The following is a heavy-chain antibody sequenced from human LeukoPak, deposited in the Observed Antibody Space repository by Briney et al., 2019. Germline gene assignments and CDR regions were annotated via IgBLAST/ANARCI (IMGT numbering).Heavy chain of an antibody. J-gene: IGHJ4*02. Sequence: ASVKVSCKASGYTVTRYGISWVRQAPGQGLEWVGWISAYNGNTSYAQKFQGRVTMTTDTSTSTAYMELRSLRSDDTAVYYCARDPWDLGYGDSRLDYWGQGTLVTVSS. V-gene: IGHV1-18*01. CDR1: GYTVTRYG. CDR2: ISAYNGNT. D-gene: IGHD4-17*01. CDR3: ARDPWDLGYGDSRLDY.